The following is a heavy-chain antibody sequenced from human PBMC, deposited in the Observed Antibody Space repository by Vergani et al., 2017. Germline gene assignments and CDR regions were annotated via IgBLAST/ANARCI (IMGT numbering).Heavy chain of an antibody. CDR2: IRGSGGST. CDR3: AKEEEQQPIRWFDP. D-gene: IGHD6-13*01. CDR1: GFTSSSYA. V-gene: IGHV3-23*01. J-gene: IGHJ5*02. Sequence: EVQLLESGGGLVQPGGSLRLSCAASGFTSSSYAMSWVRQAPGKGLEWVSVIRGSGGSTYYADSVKGRCTISRDNSKNTLYLQMNSLSVEDTAVCYCAKEEEQQPIRWFDPWGQGTLVTVSS.